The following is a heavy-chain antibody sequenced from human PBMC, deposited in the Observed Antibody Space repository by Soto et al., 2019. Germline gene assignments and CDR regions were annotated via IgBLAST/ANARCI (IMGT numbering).Heavy chain of an antibody. V-gene: IGHV3-30-3*01. CDR3: ARGGYGSRPSNWFDP. CDR2: ISYDGSNK. D-gene: IGHD6-19*01. J-gene: IGHJ5*02. Sequence: QVQLVESGGGVVQPGRSLRLSCAASGFTFSSYAMHWVRQAPGKGLEWVAVISYDGSNKYYADSVKGRFTISRDNSKNTLYLQMNGLRAEDTAVYYCARGGYGSRPSNWFDPWGQGTLVTVSS. CDR1: GFTFSSYA.